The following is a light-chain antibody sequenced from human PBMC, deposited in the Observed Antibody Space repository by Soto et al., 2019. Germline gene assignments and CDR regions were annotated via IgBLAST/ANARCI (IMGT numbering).Light chain of an antibody. CDR2: DAS. V-gene: IGKV1-5*01. CDR3: QQYNSYRA. Sequence: DIQMTQSPSTLSASVGDRVTITCRASQSISSWLAWYQQKPGKAPKVLIYDASSLESGVPSRFSGSGSGTEFSLTISSLQPDDFATYYSQQYNSYRAFGQGTKVEIK. J-gene: IGKJ1*01. CDR1: QSISSW.